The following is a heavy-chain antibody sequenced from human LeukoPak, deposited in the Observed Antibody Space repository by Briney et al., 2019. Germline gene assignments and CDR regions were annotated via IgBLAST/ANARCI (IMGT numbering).Heavy chain of an antibody. D-gene: IGHD1-26*01. Sequence: SLLLSCAATGFTFKDYGMHWVRQPPGKGLEWVSSINWNGGGTYYADSVKGQFTISRDNAKNSLYLQLSSLRPEDTALYYCAKHMRATNTYSFFGLDVWGQGTTVTVSS. CDR1: GFTFKDYG. CDR3: AKHMRATNTYSFFGLDV. CDR2: INWNGGGT. J-gene: IGHJ6*02. V-gene: IGHV3-9*01.